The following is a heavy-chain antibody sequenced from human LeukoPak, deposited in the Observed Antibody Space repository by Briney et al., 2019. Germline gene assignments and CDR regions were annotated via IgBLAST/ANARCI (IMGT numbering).Heavy chain of an antibody. J-gene: IGHJ4*02. Sequence: GGSLRLSCAASGFTFNNYWMHWVRQAPGKGLVWVSRINSDGSDTNYADSVKGRFTISRDNAKNTLYLQMNSLRAEDTAVYYCGQAPMGTYFFDYWGQGTLVTVSS. CDR3: GQAPMGTYFFDY. V-gene: IGHV3-74*01. CDR1: GFTFNNYW. CDR2: INSDGSDT.